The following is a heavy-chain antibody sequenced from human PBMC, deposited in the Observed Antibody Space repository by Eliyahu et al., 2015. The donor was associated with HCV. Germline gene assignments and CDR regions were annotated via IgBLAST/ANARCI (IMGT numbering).Heavy chain of an antibody. CDR2: IYSGGXT. J-gene: IGHJ5*02. CDR3: AREDTAMVPLS. V-gene: IGHV3-66*01. CDR1: GFTVSSNY. D-gene: IGHD5-18*01. Sequence: EVQLVESGGGLVQPGGSLRLSCAASGFTVSSNYMSWVRQAPGKGLEWVSVIYSGGXTYYADSVKGRFTISRDNSKNTLYLQMNSLRAEDTAVYYCAREDTAMVPLSWGQGTLVTV.